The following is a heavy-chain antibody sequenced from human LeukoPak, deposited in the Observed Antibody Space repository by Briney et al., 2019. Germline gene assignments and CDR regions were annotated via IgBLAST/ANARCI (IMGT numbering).Heavy chain of an antibody. J-gene: IGHJ4*02. CDR2: VFSDGAT. CDR3: ARTFCSGGNCFHFDY. V-gene: IGHV4-4*07. CDR1: GASINSYY. D-gene: IGHD2-15*01. Sequence: PSETLSLTCTVSGASINSYYFTWIRQRAGKGLEWIGRVFSDGATDYNPSLQSRVTMSLDTSKNQVSLKLSSVAAADTAVYYCARTFCSGGNCFHFDYWGQGTLVTVSS.